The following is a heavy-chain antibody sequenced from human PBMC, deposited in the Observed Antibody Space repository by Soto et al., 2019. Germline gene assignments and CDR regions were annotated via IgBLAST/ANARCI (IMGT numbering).Heavy chain of an antibody. CDR1: GFTFSDHY. CDR2: TRNKANSYTT. CDR3: ARGPPSRVTTGYYYGMDV. D-gene: IGHD4-17*01. V-gene: IGHV3-72*01. Sequence: EVQLVESGGGLVQPGGSLRLSCAASGFTFSDHYMDWVRQASGKGLEWIGRTRNKANSYTTEYAASVKGRFTISRDDSKNSLYLQMNSLKTEDTAVYYCARGPPSRVTTGYYYGMDVWGQGTTVTVSS. J-gene: IGHJ6*02.